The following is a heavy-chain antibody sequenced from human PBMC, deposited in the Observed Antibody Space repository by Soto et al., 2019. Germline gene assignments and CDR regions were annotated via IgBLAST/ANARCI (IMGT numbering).Heavy chain of an antibody. CDR1: GGTFSSYA. CDR2: IIPIFGTA. D-gene: IGHD3-10*01. J-gene: IGHJ4*02. CDR3: ASTAWGSGSRKLD. V-gene: IGHV1-69*01. Sequence: QVQLVQSGAEVKKPGSSVKVSCKASGGTFSSYAISWVRQAPGQGLEWMGGIIPIFGTANYAQKFQCRVTMTADEATSTAYMELSRLRSEATAVYYCASTAWGSGSRKLDWGQGTLVTVSS.